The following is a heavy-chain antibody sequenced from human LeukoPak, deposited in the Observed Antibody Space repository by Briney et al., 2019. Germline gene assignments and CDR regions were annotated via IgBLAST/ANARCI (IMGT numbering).Heavy chain of an antibody. CDR1: GVSISSGSNY. Sequence: SETLSLTCSVSGVSISSGSNYWGWIRQPPGKGLEWIGNISYSGSTYYNPSLKSRVTISVDTSKNQFSLKLSSVTAADTAVYYCARRGYSSDWYDYWGQGTLVTVSS. CDR2: ISYSGST. CDR3: ARRGYSSDWYDY. V-gene: IGHV4-39*01. D-gene: IGHD6-19*01. J-gene: IGHJ4*02.